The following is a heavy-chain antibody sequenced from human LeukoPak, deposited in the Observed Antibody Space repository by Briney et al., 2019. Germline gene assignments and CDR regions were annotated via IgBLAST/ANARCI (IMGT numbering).Heavy chain of an antibody. V-gene: IGHV1-18*01. CDR3: ARVHTIFGVVTFDY. CDR2: ISAYNGNT. J-gene: IGHJ4*02. CDR1: GYTFTSYG. D-gene: IGHD3-3*01. Sequence: GASVKVSCKASGYTFTSYGISWVRQAPGQGLEWMGWISAYNGNTNYAQKLQGRVTMTTDTSTSTAYMELRSLRSDDTAVYYCARVHTIFGVVTFDYWGQGTLVTVSS.